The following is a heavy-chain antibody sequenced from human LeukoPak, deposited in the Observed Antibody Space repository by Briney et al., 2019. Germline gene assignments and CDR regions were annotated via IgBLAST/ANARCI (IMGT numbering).Heavy chain of an antibody. Sequence: SVKVSCKTSGGTFNNSAISWLRQAPGQGLEWLGGIMPLFGTAGYAQKFQGRVTITKDESTRTVYLELTSLTSNDTAVYYCARDVHGDYGSGWFDPWGQGTLVSVSS. CDR3: ARDVHGDYGSGWFDP. CDR2: IMPLFGTA. CDR1: GGTFNNSA. D-gene: IGHD4-17*01. J-gene: IGHJ5*02. V-gene: IGHV1-69*05.